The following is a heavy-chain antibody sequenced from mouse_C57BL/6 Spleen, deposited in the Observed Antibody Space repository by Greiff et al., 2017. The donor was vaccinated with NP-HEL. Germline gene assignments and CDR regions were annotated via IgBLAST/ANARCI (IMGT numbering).Heavy chain of an antibody. Sequence: VKLMESGPELVKPGASVKISCKASGYAFSSSWMNWVKQRPGKGLEWIGRIYPGDGDTNYNGKFKGKATLTADKSSSTAYLQLSSLTSEDAAVYFCARGELRLPFAYWGQGTLVTVSA. CDR3: ARGELRLPFAY. CDR2: IYPGDGDT. J-gene: IGHJ3*01. D-gene: IGHD3-2*02. V-gene: IGHV1-82*01. CDR1: GYAFSSSW.